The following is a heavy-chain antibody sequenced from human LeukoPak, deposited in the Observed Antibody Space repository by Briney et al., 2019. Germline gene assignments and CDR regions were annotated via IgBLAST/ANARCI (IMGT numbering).Heavy chain of an antibody. J-gene: IGHJ3*02. Sequence: PGGSLRLSCAASGFTFRNYGMHWVRQAPGKGLEWVAVISFDGGSRYYADSVKNRFTISRDNSKNTLYVEMNSLRAEGMAVYYCARGLGGTGPDAFDIWGQGTVVTVSA. CDR1: GFTFRNYG. CDR3: ARGLGGTGPDAFDI. D-gene: IGHD1-1*01. CDR2: ISFDGGSR. V-gene: IGHV3-30*19.